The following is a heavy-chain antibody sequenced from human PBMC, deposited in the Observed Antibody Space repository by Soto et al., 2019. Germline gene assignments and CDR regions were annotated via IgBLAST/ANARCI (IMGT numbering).Heavy chain of an antibody. CDR2: ISSSSSTK. J-gene: IGHJ6*02. V-gene: IGHV3-48*02. CDR1: GFTFSSYS. D-gene: IGHD6-6*01. Sequence: EVQLVESGGGLVQPGGSLRLSCAASGFTFSSYSMNWVRQAPGKGLEWVSYISSSSSTKYYADSVKGRFTISRDNAKNSLFLQMNSQRDEDTAVYYCARDPDSSSSRPHLPSFYYFYGMDVWGQGTTVTVSS. CDR3: ARDPDSSSSRPHLPSFYYFYGMDV.